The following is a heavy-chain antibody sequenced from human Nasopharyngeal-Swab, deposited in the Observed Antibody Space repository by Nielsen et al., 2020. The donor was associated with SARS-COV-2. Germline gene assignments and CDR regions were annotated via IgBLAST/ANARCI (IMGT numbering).Heavy chain of an antibody. CDR1: GFTFSTYA. J-gene: IGHJ4*02. Sequence: GGSLRLSFAASGFTFSTYAMTWVRQAPGKGLDWVAFIAHDASNEYYGDSVKGRFSISRDSSKNTLYLQMASLRGEDTAVYYCARDAPAHYGAFYWGRGTLVTVSS. CDR2: IAHDASNE. CDR3: ARDAPAHYGAFY. D-gene: IGHD4-17*01. V-gene: IGHV3-30*03.